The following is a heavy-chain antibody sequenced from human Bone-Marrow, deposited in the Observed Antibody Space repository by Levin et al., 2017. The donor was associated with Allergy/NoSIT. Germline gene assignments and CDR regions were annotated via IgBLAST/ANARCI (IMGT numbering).Heavy chain of an antibody. D-gene: IGHD3-22*01. CDR1: GFIFSNYA. Sequence: GGSLRLSCAASGFIFSNYAMNWVRQAPGKGLEWVSQISGSGGNTHYADSVKGRFTFSRDNSKNTLSLQMNSLRAEDTAVYYCAGYDTSAYHSPFDYWGQGTLVTVSS. CDR3: AGYDTSAYHSPFDY. V-gene: IGHV3-23*01. J-gene: IGHJ4*02. CDR2: ISGSGGNT.